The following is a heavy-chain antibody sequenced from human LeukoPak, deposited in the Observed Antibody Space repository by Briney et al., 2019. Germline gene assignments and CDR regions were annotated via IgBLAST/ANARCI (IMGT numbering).Heavy chain of an antibody. D-gene: IGHD6-6*01. CDR2: MNPNSGNT. V-gene: IGHV1-8*01. CDR1: GYTFTSYD. J-gene: IGHJ6*03. CDR3: ARGADWQLLEYYYYYMDV. Sequence: GASVKVSCKASGYTFTSYDINWVRQATGQGLEWMGWMNPNSGNTGYAQKFQGRVTMTRNTSISTAYMELSSLRYEDTAMYYCARGADWQLLEYYYYYMDVWGKGTAVTVSS.